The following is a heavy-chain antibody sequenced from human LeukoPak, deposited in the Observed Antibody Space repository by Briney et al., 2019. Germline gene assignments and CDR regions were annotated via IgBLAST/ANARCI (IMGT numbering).Heavy chain of an antibody. J-gene: IGHJ4*02. D-gene: IGHD2-2*01. CDR1: GFTFSSYA. CDR2: ISGSGGST. CDR3: ATGASHCSSTSCYWYYFDY. Sequence: PGGSLRLSCAASGFTFSSYAMSWVRQAPGKGLEWVSAISGSGGSTYYADSVKGRFTISRDNSKNTLYLQMNSLRAEDTAVYYCATGASHCSSTSCYWYYFDYWGQGTLVTVSS. V-gene: IGHV3-23*01.